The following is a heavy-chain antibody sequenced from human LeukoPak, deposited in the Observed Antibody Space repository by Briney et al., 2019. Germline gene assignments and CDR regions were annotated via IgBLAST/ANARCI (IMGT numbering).Heavy chain of an antibody. V-gene: IGHV3-30*02. J-gene: IGHJ4*02. Sequence: PGGSLRLSCAASGFTFSSYAMNWVRQAPGKGLEWVAFIRYDGSNKYYADSVKGRFTISRDNSKNTLYLQMNSLRAEDTAVYYCAKDIVVVPAAIQDYWGQGTLVTVSS. CDR3: AKDIVVVPAAIQDY. CDR1: GFTFSSYA. D-gene: IGHD2-2*01. CDR2: IRYDGSNK.